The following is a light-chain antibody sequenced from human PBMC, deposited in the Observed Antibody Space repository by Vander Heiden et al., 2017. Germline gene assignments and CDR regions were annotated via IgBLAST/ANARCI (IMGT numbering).Light chain of an antibody. CDR3: AAWDDTLNGRVV. V-gene: IGLV1-44*01. Sequence: QSVLTQPPSASATPGQRVAIACSGNNSNVGTNTVNRYQQHPGTAPKLLIHSNNQRPSGVPDRFSGSKSGTSASLAISGLQSEDEGDYYCAAWDDTLNGRVVFGGGTKLTVL. CDR2: SNN. CDR1: NSNVGTNT. J-gene: IGLJ2*01.